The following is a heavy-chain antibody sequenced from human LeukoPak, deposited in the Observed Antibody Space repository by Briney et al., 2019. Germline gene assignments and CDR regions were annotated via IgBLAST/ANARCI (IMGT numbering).Heavy chain of an antibody. CDR1: GFPLTTYW. J-gene: IGHJ4*02. CDR2: INQDGSQK. Sequence: PGGSLRLSCAASGFPLTTYWMTWVRQAPGKGLEWVANINQDGSQKYYADSVEGRFTISRDNAKNSLYLQKNSLRAEDTAVYYCARPSPNFFGWGSYYRADYWGQGTLLTVPS. V-gene: IGHV3-7*01. CDR3: ARPSPNFFGWGSYYRADY. D-gene: IGHD3-10*01.